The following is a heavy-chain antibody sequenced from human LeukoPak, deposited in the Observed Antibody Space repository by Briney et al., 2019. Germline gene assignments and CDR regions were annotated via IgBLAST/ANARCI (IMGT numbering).Heavy chain of an antibody. V-gene: IGHV1-2*02. J-gene: IGHJ5*02. D-gene: IGHD5-12*01. CDR3: ARVPGGYAQTRLDP. CDR2: INPNSGGT. Sequence: ASVKVSCKASGYTFTGYYMHWVRQAPGQGLEWMGWINPNSGGTNYAQKFQGRVTMTRDTSISTAYMELSRLRSDGTAVYYCARVPGGYAQTRLDPWGQGTLVTVSS. CDR1: GYTFTGYY.